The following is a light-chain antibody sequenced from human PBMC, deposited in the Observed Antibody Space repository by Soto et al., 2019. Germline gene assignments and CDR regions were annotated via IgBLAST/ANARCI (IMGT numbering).Light chain of an antibody. J-gene: IGKJ3*01. CDR1: QSVLSY. V-gene: IGKV3-11*01. CDR3: QSGFT. CDR2: DTF. Sequence: EIVLTQSPVTLSLSPGERATLSCRASQSVLSYFAWYQQKPGQAPRLLIYDTFSRATGIPARFSGSGSGTDFTISIRSLEPEDFAVYYCQSGFTFGPGTKVDVK.